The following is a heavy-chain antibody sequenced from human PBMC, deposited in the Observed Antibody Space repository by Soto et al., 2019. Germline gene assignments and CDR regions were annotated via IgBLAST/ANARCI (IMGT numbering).Heavy chain of an antibody. J-gene: IGHJ5*02. CDR2: IYYSGST. CDR1: GGSISNYY. Sequence: PSETLSLTCIVSGGSISNYYWSWIRQPPGKGLEWIGYIYYSGSTNYNPSLTSRVTISVDTSKNQFSLKLSSVTAADTAVYYCAREAPYYDFWSGAPFDPWGQGTLVTVSS. V-gene: IGHV4-59*12. CDR3: AREAPYYDFWSGAPFDP. D-gene: IGHD3-3*01.